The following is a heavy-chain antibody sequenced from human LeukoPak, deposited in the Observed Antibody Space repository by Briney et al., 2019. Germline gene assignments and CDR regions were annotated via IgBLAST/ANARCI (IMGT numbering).Heavy chain of an antibody. V-gene: IGHV4-38-2*02. CDR1: GVSISSGYY. D-gene: IGHD5-18*01. J-gene: IGHJ3*02. CDR3: ARGGGYSYGDAFDI. Sequence: KSSETLSLTCTVSGVSISSGYYWGWIRQPPGKGLEWIGSIYHSGSTYYNPSLKSRVTISVDTSKNQFSLKLSSVTAADTAVYYCARGGGYSYGDAFDIWGQGTMVTVSS. CDR2: IYHSGST.